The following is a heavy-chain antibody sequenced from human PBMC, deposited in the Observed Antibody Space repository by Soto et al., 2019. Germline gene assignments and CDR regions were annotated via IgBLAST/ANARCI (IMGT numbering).Heavy chain of an antibody. CDR1: GLTFRSYW. V-gene: IGHV3-74*03. CDR2: INTDGSVA. CDR3: VRDMPLWRHDS. J-gene: IGHJ4*02. D-gene: IGHD2-21*01. Sequence: EVQLVESGGGLVQPGESLRLSCAASGLTFRSYWMHWVRQAPGKGLVWVSRINTDGSVAMYVDSVKGRFNISRDNAINTLLPHMNSLRAEDTAVYYCVRDMPLWRHDSWGPGTLVTVSS.